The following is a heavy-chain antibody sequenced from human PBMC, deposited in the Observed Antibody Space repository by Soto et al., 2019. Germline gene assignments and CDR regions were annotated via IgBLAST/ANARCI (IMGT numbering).Heavy chain of an antibody. CDR1: ELTVSSNY. CDR2: IYSDGTT. CDR3: AREASWAMDV. J-gene: IGHJ6*02. Sequence: EVPLVESGGGLVQPGGSLRLSCAASELTVSSNYMSWVRQAPGKGLEWVSLIYSDGTTYYADSVKGRFTISRDSSRNTLYLQMNSLRAEDTAVYYCAREASWAMDVWGHGTTVTVSS. V-gene: IGHV3-66*01.